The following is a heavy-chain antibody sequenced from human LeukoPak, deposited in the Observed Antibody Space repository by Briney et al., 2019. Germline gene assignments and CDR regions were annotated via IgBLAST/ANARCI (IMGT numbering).Heavy chain of an antibody. D-gene: IGHD3-10*01. Sequence: QAGGSLGLSCAASGFTFSSYGMHWVRQAPGKGLEWVAFIRYDGSNKYYADSVKGRFTISRDNAKNSLYLQMNSLRVEDTAVYYCVRDRHYIGNREVRFPYWGQGALVTVSS. CDR3: VRDRHYIGNREVRFPY. CDR1: GFTFSSYG. CDR2: IRYDGSNK. V-gene: IGHV3-30*02. J-gene: IGHJ4*02.